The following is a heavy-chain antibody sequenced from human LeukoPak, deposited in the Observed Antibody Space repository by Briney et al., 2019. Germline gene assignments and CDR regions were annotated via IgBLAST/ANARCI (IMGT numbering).Heavy chain of an antibody. CDR2: ISYDGSNK. D-gene: IGHD1-26*01. CDR1: GFTFSSYG. CDR3: AKDQLIVGATHDY. J-gene: IGHJ4*02. V-gene: IGHV3-30*18. Sequence: GRSLRLSCAASGFTFSSYGMHWVRQAPGKGLEWVAVISYDGSNKYYADSVKGRFTISRDNSKNTLYLQMNSLRAEDTAVYYCAKDQLIVGATHDYWGQGTLVTVSS.